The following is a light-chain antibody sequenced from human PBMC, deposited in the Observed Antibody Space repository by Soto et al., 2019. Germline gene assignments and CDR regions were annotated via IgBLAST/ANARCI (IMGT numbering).Light chain of an antibody. CDR2: GAS. CDR3: QQYGSSPQT. V-gene: IGKV3-20*01. CDR1: HSVISSY. J-gene: IGKJ1*01. Sequence: IVVSQSPATLSVSPGERATLSCRASHSVISSYLAWYQQKPGQAPRLLISGASSRATGIPDRFSGSGSGTDFTLTISRLEPEDFAVYYCQQYGSSPQTFGQGTKVDIK.